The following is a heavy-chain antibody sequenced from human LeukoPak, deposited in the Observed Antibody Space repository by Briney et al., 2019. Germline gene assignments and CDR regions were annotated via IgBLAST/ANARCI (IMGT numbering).Heavy chain of an antibody. CDR3: ARQGEVGATYYFDY. CDR1: GFTFSSYS. J-gene: IGHJ4*02. CDR2: ISSSSSYI. Sequence: GGSLRLSCAASGFTFSSYSMNWVRQAPGKGLEWVSSISSSSSYIYYADSVKGRFTISRDNAKNSLYLQMNSLRAEDTAVYYCARQGEVGATYYFDYWGQGTLVTVSS. D-gene: IGHD1-26*01. V-gene: IGHV3-21*01.